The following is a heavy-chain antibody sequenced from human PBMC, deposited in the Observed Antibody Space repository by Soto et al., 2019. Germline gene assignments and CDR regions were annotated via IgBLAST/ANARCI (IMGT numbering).Heavy chain of an antibody. CDR2: YDLEKGET. V-gene: IGHV1-24*01. CDR1: GYSLTELS. J-gene: IGHJ5*02. D-gene: IGHD3-16*01. CDR3: ARDTNSLDP. Sequence: ASVKVSCKVSGYSLTELSIHWVRQAPGEGLEWMGGYDLEKGETIYAQKFQGRVTMTEDSPADTPYMQLRSLRSEDTAVYYCARDTNSLDPWGQGTLVTVSS.